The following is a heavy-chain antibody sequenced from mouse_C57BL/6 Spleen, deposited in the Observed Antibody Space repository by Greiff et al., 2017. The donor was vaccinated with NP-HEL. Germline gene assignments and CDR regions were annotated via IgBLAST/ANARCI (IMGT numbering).Heavy chain of an antibody. J-gene: IGHJ1*03. CDR3: ARSGFTTVVATDWYFDV. CDR2: IDPSDSYT. V-gene: IGHV1-59*01. CDR1: GYTFTSYW. Sequence: QVQLKQPGAELVRPGTSVKLSCKASGYTFTSYWMHWVKQRPGQGLEWIGVIDPSDSYTNYNQKFKGKATLTVDTSSSTAYMQLSSLTSEDSAVYYCARSGFTTVVATDWYFDVWGTGTTVTVSS. D-gene: IGHD1-1*01.